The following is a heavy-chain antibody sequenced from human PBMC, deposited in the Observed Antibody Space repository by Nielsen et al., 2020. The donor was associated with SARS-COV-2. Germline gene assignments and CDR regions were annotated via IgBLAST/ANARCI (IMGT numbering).Heavy chain of an antibody. CDR2: ISSSSSYI. V-gene: IGHV3-21*01. CDR3: ARDHSSSWSYDAFDI. CDR1: GSTFSSYS. J-gene: IGHJ3*02. D-gene: IGHD6-13*01. Sequence: GESLKISCAASGSTFSSYSMNWVRQAPGKGLEWVSSISSSSSYIYYADSVKGRFTISRDNAKNSLYLQMNSLRAEDTAVYYCARDHSSSWSYDAFDIWGQGTMVTVSS.